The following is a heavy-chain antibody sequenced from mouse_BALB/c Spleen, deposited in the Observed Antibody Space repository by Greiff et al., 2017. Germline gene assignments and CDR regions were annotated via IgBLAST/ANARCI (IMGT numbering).Heavy chain of an antibody. D-gene: IGHD2-1*01. CDR2: ISNLAYSI. CDR1: GFTFSDYG. Sequence: EVQLVESGGGLVQPGGSRKLSCAASGFTFSDYGMAWVRQAPGKGPEWVAFISNLAYSIYYADTVTGRFTISRENAKNTLYLEMSSLRSEDTAMYYCARVYGNYSYWYFDVWGAGTTVTVSS. CDR3: ARVYGNYSYWYFDV. V-gene: IGHV5-15*02. J-gene: IGHJ1*01.